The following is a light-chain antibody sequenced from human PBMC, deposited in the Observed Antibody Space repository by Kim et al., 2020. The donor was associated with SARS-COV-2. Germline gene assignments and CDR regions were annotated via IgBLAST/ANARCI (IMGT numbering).Light chain of an antibody. V-gene: IGLV3-25*03. CDR2: KDN. CDR3: QSADGSGTYV. J-gene: IGLJ1*01. CDR1: TLPEKQ. Sequence: VSPGQTARITGPGDTLPEKQTYWYQQKSGQAPLLVIYKDNERPSGIPGRFSGSSSGTTVTLTISGVQAEDDADYYCQSADGSGTYVFGTGTKVTVL.